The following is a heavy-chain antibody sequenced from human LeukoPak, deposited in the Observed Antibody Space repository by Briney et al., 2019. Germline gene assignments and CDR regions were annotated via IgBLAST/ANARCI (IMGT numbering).Heavy chain of an antibody. CDR3: ATGPSWNSNWFDP. V-gene: IGHV3-53*01. Sequence: GGSLRLSCAVSGFSVATSDMSWVRQAPGKGLEWVSLIYGGERTYYADSVKGRFTISRDNSKNTLYLQMNSLRAEDTAVYYCATGPSWNSNWFDPWGQGTLVTVSS. D-gene: IGHD1-7*01. CDR2: IYGGERT. CDR1: GFSVATSD. J-gene: IGHJ5*02.